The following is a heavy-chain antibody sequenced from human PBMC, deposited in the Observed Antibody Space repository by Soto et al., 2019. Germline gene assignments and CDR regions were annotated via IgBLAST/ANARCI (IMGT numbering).Heavy chain of an antibody. CDR2: IYYSGLT. CDR1: GDSIIGIYQ. V-gene: IGHV4-59*01. CDR3: VRTPTSPRRFDS. D-gene: IGHD2-15*01. J-gene: IGHJ5*01. Sequence: SENLSLTFAVSGDSIIGIYQWSWIRQPPGQGLECIGYIYYSGLTNYSPSLKSRVAISIDTSKNQFSLILSSVTAADTAVYYCVRTPTSPRRFDSWGQGTMVPVSS.